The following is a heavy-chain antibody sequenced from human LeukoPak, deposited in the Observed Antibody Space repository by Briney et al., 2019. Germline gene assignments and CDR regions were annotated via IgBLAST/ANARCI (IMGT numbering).Heavy chain of an antibody. Sequence: GGSLRLSCAASGFTFSSYAMNWVRQAPGKGLEWVSVISFDGGNKYYADSVKGRFTISRDNSKNTLYLQMNSLRAEDTAVYYCAREPSRYCSRPSWYTSERGMDVWGQGTTVSVSS. V-gene: IGHV3-30*03. CDR3: AREPSRYCSRPSWYTSERGMDV. CDR1: GFTFSSYA. CDR2: ISFDGGNK. J-gene: IGHJ6*02. D-gene: IGHD2-2*02.